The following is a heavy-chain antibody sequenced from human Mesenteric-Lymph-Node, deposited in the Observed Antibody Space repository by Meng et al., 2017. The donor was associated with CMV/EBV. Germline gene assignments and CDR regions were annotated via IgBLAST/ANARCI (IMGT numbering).Heavy chain of an antibody. J-gene: IGHJ4*02. CDR3: ARALASGHSSAF. Sequence: CNAAGGTFSSYAISWLRHAPGQGLEWMGLIGTYSGSTNYAQKLQGIVTMTTDTSTSTAYMQLRTLTSDDTAVYYCARALASGHSSAFWGQGTLVTVSS. CDR1: GGTFSSYA. D-gene: IGHD4-23*01. V-gene: IGHV1-18*01. CDR2: IGTYSGST.